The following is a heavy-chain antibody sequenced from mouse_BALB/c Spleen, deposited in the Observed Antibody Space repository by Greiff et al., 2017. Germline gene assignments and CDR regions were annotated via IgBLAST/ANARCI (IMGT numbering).Heavy chain of an antibody. CDR1: GFSLTGYG. Sequence: VHLVESGPGLVAPSQSLSITCTASGFSLTGYGVNWVRQPPGKGLEWLGMIWGDGSTDYNSALKSRLSISKDNSKSQVFLKMNSLQTDDAAKYYCASLYEYEGWFAYGGEGTLVTVA. V-gene: IGHV2-6-7*01. CDR3: ASLYEYEGWFAY. D-gene: IGHD2-4*01. CDR2: IWGDGST. J-gene: IGHJ3*01.